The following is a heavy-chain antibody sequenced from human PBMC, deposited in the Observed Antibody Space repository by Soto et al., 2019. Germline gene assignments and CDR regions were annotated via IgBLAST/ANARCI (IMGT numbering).Heavy chain of an antibody. CDR1: GFTFSGYW. CDR3: AIYCGSPSCLISLSDH. D-gene: IGHD2-2*01. Sequence: EVQLVESGGGLVQPGGSLRLSCAASGFTFSGYWMNWVRQAPGKGLEWVANINQDGSEKSYVDSVKGRFTISRDNAKNSLYLQMNSLRAEDTAMYYCAIYCGSPSCLISLSDHWGPGTLVTVSS. J-gene: IGHJ4*02. CDR2: INQDGSEK. V-gene: IGHV3-7*01.